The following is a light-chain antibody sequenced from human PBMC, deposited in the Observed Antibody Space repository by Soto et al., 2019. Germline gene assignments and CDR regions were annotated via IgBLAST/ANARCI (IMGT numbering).Light chain of an antibody. Sequence: EIVLTQSPGTLSLSPGERATLSCRASQSISSNYLAWYQQKPGQAPRLLISGASSRATGIPDRFSGSGSGTDFTLTINRLEPEDFAVYYCQQYGSSRVYTFGQGTKLEIK. CDR3: QQYGSSRVYT. CDR1: QSISSNY. CDR2: GAS. J-gene: IGKJ2*01. V-gene: IGKV3-20*01.